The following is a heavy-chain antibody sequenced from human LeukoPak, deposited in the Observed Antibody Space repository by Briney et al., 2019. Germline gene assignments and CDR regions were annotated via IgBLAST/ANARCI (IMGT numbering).Heavy chain of an antibody. J-gene: IGHJ4*02. D-gene: IGHD4/OR15-4a*01. Sequence: GASVTVSFTSSGYRFTYYYIHWVRQAPGQRLELMRLINPASGMNPNNGGKFYAQKFSDRVTMSTDTSITTIYMGWSSLRSDDTAVYYCARVKKVLPEFEYWGQGSLLTVSS. CDR2: INPASGMNPNNGGK. V-gene: IGHV1-2*02. CDR1: GYRFTYYY. CDR3: ARVKKVLPEFEY.